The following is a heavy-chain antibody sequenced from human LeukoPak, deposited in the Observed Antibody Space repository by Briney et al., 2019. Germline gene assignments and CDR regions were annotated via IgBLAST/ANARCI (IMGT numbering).Heavy chain of an antibody. J-gene: IGHJ4*02. Sequence: PGGSLRLSXAASGFTFSSYAMSWVRQAPGKGLEWVSAISGSGGSTYYADSVKGQFTISRDNSKNTLYLQMNSLRAEDTAVYYCAKDLSGSYLDIDYWGQGTLVTVSS. CDR3: AKDLSGSYLDIDY. CDR2: ISGSGGST. V-gene: IGHV3-23*01. D-gene: IGHD1-26*01. CDR1: GFTFSSYA.